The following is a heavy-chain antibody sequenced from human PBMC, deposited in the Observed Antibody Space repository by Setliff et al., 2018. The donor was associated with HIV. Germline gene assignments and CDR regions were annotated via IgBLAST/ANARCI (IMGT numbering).Heavy chain of an antibody. CDR3: AEVPYRSAWFSGGQDAFDI. J-gene: IGHJ3*02. CDR2: ISGCNGNT. D-gene: IGHD6-19*01. V-gene: IGHV1-18*01. CDR1: GYSFARYG. Sequence: GASVKVSCKAAGYSFARYGLRWVRQARGQGLEWMGWISGCNGNTKYAQSFQDRVAMTTETATSTAYMEMRSLRSDDTAVYFCAEVPYRSAWFSGGQDAFDIWGQGTMVTVSS.